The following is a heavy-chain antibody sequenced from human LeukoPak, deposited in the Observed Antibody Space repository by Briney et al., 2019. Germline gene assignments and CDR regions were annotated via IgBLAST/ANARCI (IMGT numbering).Heavy chain of an antibody. D-gene: IGHD3-3*01. J-gene: IGHJ4*02. CDR1: GYTFTGYY. CDR2: INPNSGGT. V-gene: IGHV1-2*02. CDR3: ARDQGITIFGVVIN. Sequence: GASVKVSCKASGYTFTGYYMHWVRQAPGQGLEWMGWINPNSGGTSYAQKFQGRVTMTRDTSISTAYMELSRLRSDDTAVYYCARDQGITIFGVVINWGQGTLVTVSS.